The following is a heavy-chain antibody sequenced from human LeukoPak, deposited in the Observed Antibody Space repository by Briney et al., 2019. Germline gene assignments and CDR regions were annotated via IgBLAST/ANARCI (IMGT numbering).Heavy chain of an antibody. D-gene: IGHD3-3*01. V-gene: IGHV1-2*02. CDR1: GYTFTGYY. Sequence: ASVKVSCKASGYTFTGYYMHWVRQAPGQGLEWMGWINPNSGGTSYAQKFQGRVTMTRDTSISTAYMELSRLRSDDTAVYYCARMGLYDFWGGWGQGTLVTVSS. CDR3: ARMGLYDFWGG. CDR2: INPNSGGT. J-gene: IGHJ4*02.